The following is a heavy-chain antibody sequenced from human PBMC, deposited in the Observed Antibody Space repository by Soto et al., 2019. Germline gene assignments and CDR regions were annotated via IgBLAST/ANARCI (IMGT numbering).Heavy chain of an antibody. CDR3: ARDHGYSGYDDFLDY. Sequence: GGSLRLSCAASGFTFSSYSMNWVRQAPGKGLEWVSSISSSSSYIYYADSVKGRFTISRDNAKNSLYLQMNSLRAEDTAVYYCARDHGYSGYDDFLDYWGQGTLVTVSS. D-gene: IGHD5-12*01. CDR2: ISSSSSYI. V-gene: IGHV3-21*01. J-gene: IGHJ4*02. CDR1: GFTFSSYS.